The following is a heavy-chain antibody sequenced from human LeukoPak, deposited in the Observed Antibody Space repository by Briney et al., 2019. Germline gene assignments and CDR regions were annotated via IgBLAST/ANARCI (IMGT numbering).Heavy chain of an antibody. V-gene: IGHV3-21*01. CDR1: GFTFSSYS. CDR2: ISSSSSYI. J-gene: IGHJ4*02. CDR3: ARDPGYSYGLDY. Sequence: GGSLRLSCAASGFTFSSYSMNWVRQAPGKGLEWVSSISSSSSYIYYADPVKGRFTISRDNAKNSLYLQMNSLRAEDTAVYYCARDPGYSYGLDYWGQGTLVTVSS. D-gene: IGHD5-18*01.